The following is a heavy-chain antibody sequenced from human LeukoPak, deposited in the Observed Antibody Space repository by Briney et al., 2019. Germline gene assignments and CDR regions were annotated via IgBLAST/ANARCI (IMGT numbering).Heavy chain of an antibody. J-gene: IGHJ3*02. V-gene: IGHV3-30*02. CDR2: IRHDGSNK. CDR1: GSTFISYG. CDR3: AREGPGYCSGGSCYSSVAFDI. D-gene: IGHD2-15*01. Sequence: GGSLRLSCAASGSTFISYGMHWVRQTPGKGLEWVAFIRHDGSNKYYTDSVKGRFTISRDISKNSLYLQMNSLRAEDTAVYYCAREGPGYCSGGSCYSSVAFDIWGQGTMVTVSS.